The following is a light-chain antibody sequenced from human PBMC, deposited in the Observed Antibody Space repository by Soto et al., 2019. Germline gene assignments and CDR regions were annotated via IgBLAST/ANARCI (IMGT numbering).Light chain of an antibody. CDR3: HKRQAFPPIT. J-gene: IGKJ5*01. CDR1: QSVRSS. V-gene: IGKV3-11*01. CDR2: DTS. Sequence: RATLSCRASQSVRSSLAWYQQRPGQAPRLLIYDTSNRATGIPARFSGSGSGTDFTLTISSFEPEDFAVHYCHKRQAFPPIT.